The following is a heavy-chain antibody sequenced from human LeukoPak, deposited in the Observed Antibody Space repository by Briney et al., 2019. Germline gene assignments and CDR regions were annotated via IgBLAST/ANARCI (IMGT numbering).Heavy chain of an antibody. D-gene: IGHD3-9*01. J-gene: IGHJ4*02. V-gene: IGHV4-61*02. CDR2: IYTSGST. Sequence: SETLSLTCTVSGGSISSGSYYWSWIRQPAGKGLEWIGRIYTSGSTSYNPSLKSRVTISVDTSKNQFSLKLSSVTAADTAVYYCARDIGSNYDILTPPRWGQGTLVTVSS. CDR3: ARDIGSNYDILTPPR. CDR1: GGSISSGSYY.